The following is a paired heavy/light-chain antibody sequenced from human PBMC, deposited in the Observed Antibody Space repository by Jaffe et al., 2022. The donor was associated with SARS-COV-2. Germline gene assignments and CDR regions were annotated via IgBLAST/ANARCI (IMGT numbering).Light chain of an antibody. CDR3: SSYSSSGTV. V-gene: IGLV2-14*03. CDR1: SSDIRYHNY. J-gene: IGLJ3*02. Sequence: QSALTQPASVSGSPGQSITISCTGTSSDIRYHNYVSWYQQHPGEAPKLVVYDVTSRPSGISNRFSGSKSRNTASLTISDLQAEDEADYYCSSYSSSGTVFGGGTKLTVL. CDR2: DVT.
Heavy chain of an antibody. CDR2: VNHSGSS. J-gene: IGHJ6*03. V-gene: IGHV4-34*02. CDR1: GGSFSGFY. Sequence: QVQLQQWGARLLKPSETLSLTCDVYGGSFSGFYWSWIRQSPGKGLEWLGEVNHSGSSNYNPSLKSRVSISIDTSKNQFFLKLTSVAAADTAVYYCAREGGETDILTGQHYHYYMDVWGTGTTVTVSS. D-gene: IGHD3-9*01. CDR3: AREGGETDILTGQHYHYYMDV.